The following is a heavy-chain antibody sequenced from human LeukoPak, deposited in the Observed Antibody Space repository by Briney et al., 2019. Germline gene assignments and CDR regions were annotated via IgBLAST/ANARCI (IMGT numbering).Heavy chain of an antibody. D-gene: IGHD3-10*01. CDR3: AKVSGFYFDY. Sequence: GGSLRLSCAASGFTFSSYAMSWVRQAPGKGLEWVAFIRYDRSNQYYADSVKGRFTISRDNSKNTVYLQMNSLRAEDTAAYYCAKVSGFYFDYWGQGTLVTVSS. V-gene: IGHV3-30*02. CDR1: GFTFSSYA. J-gene: IGHJ4*02. CDR2: IRYDRSNQ.